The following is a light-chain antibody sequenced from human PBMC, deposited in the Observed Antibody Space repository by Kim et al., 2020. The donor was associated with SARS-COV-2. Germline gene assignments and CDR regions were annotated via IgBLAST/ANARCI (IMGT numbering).Light chain of an antibody. V-gene: IGLV4-69*02. CDR3: QTWDTGIRV. CDR2: LNTEGSH. J-gene: IGLJ7*01. CDR1: SGHSRYA. Sequence: ASVRLPCTLNSGHSRYAIAWPQQQPEKGPRYLMILNTEGSHTRGDGIPSRFSGSSSGAERYLTISSHQSEDEADYYCQTWDTGIRVFGGGTQLTVL.